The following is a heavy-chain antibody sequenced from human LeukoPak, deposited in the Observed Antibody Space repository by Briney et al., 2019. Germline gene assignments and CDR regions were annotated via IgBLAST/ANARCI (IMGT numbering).Heavy chain of an antibody. CDR2: INWNGGST. V-gene: IGHV3-20*04. CDR1: GFTFDDYG. J-gene: IGHJ6*03. D-gene: IGHD3-22*01. Sequence: PGGSLRLSCAASGFTFDDYGMSWVRQAPGKGLEWVSGINWNGGSTGYADSVKGRFTISRDNAKNSLYLQMNSLRVEDTALYYCARVRYDSSGYYRTGGQYTYYYMDVWGKGTTVTVSS. CDR3: ARVRYDSSGYYRTGGQYTYYYMDV.